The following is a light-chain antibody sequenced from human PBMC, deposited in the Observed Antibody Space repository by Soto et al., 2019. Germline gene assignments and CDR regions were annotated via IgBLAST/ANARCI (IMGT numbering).Light chain of an antibody. Sequence: EIVMTQSPATLSLSPGERATLSCRASQSVSSNLAWYQQKPGQAPRLLIYGASTRDTGIPARFSGSGSGTEFTLTISSLQSEDFAVYYCQQYNNCPWTFGQGTKVEIQ. V-gene: IGKV3-15*01. CDR3: QQYNNCPWT. CDR1: QSVSSN. CDR2: GAS. J-gene: IGKJ1*01.